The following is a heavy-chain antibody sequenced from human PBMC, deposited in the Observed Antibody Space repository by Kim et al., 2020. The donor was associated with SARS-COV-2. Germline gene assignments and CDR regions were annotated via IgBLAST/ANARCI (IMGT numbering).Heavy chain of an antibody. Sequence: ASVKVSCKASGYTFTSYYMHWVRQAPGQGLEWMGIINPSGGSTSYAQKFQGRVTMTRDTSTSTVYMELSSLRSEDTAVYYCARDAKGYCSGGSCYSGWFDPWGQGTLVTVSS. CDR1: GYTFTSYY. V-gene: IGHV1-46*01. CDR3: ARDAKGYCSGGSCYSGWFDP. D-gene: IGHD2-15*01. J-gene: IGHJ5*02. CDR2: INPSGGST.